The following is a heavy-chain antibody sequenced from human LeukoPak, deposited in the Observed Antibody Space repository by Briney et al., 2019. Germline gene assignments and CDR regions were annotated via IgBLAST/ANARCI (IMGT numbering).Heavy chain of an antibody. CDR2: IYNSGNT. CDR3: ARENGGDYLYFDY. Sequence: PSETLSLTCTVSGGSISSGGYYWSWIRQHPGTGLEWIGYIYNSGNTYYNPSLKSRVIISVDTSKNQSSLKLSSVTAADTAVYYCARENGGDYLYFDYWGQGTLVTVSS. D-gene: IGHD3-16*01. CDR1: GGSISSGGYY. V-gene: IGHV4-31*03. J-gene: IGHJ4*02.